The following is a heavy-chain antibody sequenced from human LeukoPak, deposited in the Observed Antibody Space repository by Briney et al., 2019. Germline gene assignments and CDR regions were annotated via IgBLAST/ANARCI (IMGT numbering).Heavy chain of an antibody. CDR2: ISWNSDNI. CDR3: AKFPSMYYYDGTNWFDP. V-gene: IGHV3-9*01. CDR1: GFTFDDYA. D-gene: IGHD3-22*01. Sequence: PGRSLRLSCAASGFTFDDYAMHWVRQAPGKGLEWVSGISWNSDNIAYADSVKGRFTISRDNSKNTLYLQMNSLRAEDTAVYYCAKFPSMYYYDGTNWFDPWGQGTLVTVSS. J-gene: IGHJ5*02.